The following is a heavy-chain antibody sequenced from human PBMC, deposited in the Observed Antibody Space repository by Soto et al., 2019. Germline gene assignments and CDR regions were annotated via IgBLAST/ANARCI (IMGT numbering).Heavy chain of an antibody. V-gene: IGHV3-30*18. CDR2: ISYDGSNK. J-gene: IGHJ4*02. Sequence: QVQLVESGGGVVQPGRSLRLSCAASGFTFSSYGMHWVRQAPGKGLVWVAVISYDGSNKYYADSVKGRFTISRDNSKNTLYLQMNSLRAEDTAVYYCAKDALGGDCYIDYWGQGTLVTVSS. CDR1: GFTFSSYG. CDR3: AKDALGGDCYIDY. D-gene: IGHD2-21*02.